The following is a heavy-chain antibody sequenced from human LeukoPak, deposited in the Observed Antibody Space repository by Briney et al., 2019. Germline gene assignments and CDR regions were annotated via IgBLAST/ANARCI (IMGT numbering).Heavy chain of an antibody. D-gene: IGHD1-14*01. CDR2: INYSGRT. CDR3: ARTGTSWFDS. J-gene: IGHJ5*01. CDR1: GGSITTGIYY. V-gene: IGHV4-39*01. Sequence: SETLSLTCTVSGGSITTGIYYWGWIRQPPGKGLEWIGSINYSGRTYYNPSLKSRVTVSVDTSKIQFSLNLRSVTAADTAVYYCARTGTSWFDSWGQGTLVTASS.